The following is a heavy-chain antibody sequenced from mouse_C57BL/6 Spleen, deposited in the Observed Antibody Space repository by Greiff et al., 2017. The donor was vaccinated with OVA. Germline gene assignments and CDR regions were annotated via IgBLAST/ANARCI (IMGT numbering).Heavy chain of an antibody. CDR2: IDPSDSYT. V-gene: IGHV1-69*01. J-gene: IGHJ2*01. Sequence: QVQLQQPGAELVMPGASVKLSCKASGYTFTSYWMHWVKQRPGQGLEWIGEIDPSDSYTNYNQKFKGKSTLTVDKSSSTAYMQLSSLTSEDSAVYYCARGAPTYSFDYWGQGTTLTVSS. CDR1: GYTFTSYW. CDR3: ARGAPTYSFDY. D-gene: IGHD5-5*01.